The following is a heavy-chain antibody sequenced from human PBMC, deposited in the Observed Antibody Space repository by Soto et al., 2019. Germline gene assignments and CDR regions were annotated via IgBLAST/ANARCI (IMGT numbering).Heavy chain of an antibody. CDR2: VSGSGGST. Sequence: EVQLLESGGGLVQPGGSLRLSCAASGFTFSSYXXXXXXXXXXXXXXXVSAVSGSGGSTYYADSVKGRFTISRDNXXXXXXXXXXXXXXXXXXXXXXXXXXXXXXXXXXXDYWGQGTLVTVSS. V-gene: IGHV3-23*01. CDR3: XXXXXXXXXXXXXDY. CDR1: GFTFSSYX. J-gene: IGHJ4*02.